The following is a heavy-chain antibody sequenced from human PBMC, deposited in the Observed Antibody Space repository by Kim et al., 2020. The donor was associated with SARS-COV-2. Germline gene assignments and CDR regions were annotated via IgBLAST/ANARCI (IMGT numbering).Heavy chain of an antibody. CDR3: TRYLSGDGDWYFDL. J-gene: IGHJ2*01. D-gene: IGHD7-27*01. Sequence: ADSVQGRFTISRDNAKNTLYLQMDSLIVEDTAVYYCTRYLSGDGDWYFDLLGRRTLVTVSS. V-gene: IGHV3-74*01.